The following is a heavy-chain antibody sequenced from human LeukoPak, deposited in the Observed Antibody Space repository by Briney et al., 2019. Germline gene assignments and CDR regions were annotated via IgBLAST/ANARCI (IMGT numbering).Heavy chain of an antibody. CDR3: AREAPRIRGGFDP. D-gene: IGHD1-26*01. Sequence: SETLSLTCTVSGSSISSYYWSWIRQPPGKGLEWIGYIYHSGSTYYNPSLKSRVTISVDTSKNQFSLKLSSVTAADTAVYYCAREAPRIRGGFDPWGQGTLVTVSS. J-gene: IGHJ5*02. CDR1: GSSISSYY. V-gene: IGHV4-59*12. CDR2: IYHSGST.